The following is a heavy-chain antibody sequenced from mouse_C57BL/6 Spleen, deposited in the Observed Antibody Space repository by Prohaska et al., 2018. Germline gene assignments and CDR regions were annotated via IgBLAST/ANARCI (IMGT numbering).Heavy chain of an antibody. J-gene: IGHJ3*01. CDR3: GRGNSWFAY. D-gene: IGHD2-1*01. CDR1: GYTFTSYW. Sequence: QVQLQQPGAELVRPGTSVKLSCKASGYTFTSYWMHWVKQRPGQGLEWIGVIDPSDSYTNYNQKFKGKATLTVDTSSSTAYMQLSSLTSEDSAVYYCGRGNSWFAYWGQGTLVTVSA. CDR2: IDPSDSYT. V-gene: IGHV1-59*01.